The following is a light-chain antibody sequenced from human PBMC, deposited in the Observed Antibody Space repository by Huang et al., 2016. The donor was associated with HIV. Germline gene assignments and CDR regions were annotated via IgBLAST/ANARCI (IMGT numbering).Light chain of an antibody. CDR3: MQTKQLPLT. CDR1: QSLLHSDGKTY. V-gene: IGKV2D-29*02. Sequence: DIVMTQTPLSLSVTPGQPASMSCKSSQSLLHSDGKTYLYWYQQKPGQSPQLLIYEVSKRLSGVSDRFSGSGSGTDFTLKISRVEAEDVGIYYCMQTKQLPLTFSHGTKMEIK. CDR2: EVS. J-gene: IGKJ1*01.